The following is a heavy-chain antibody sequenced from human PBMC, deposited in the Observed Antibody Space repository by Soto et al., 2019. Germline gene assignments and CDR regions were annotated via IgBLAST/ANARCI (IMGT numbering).Heavy chain of an antibody. J-gene: IGHJ5*01. Sequence: PSETLSLTCTVSGVSIHNSHSFWGWIRQPPGKGLEFIGTVYYSGGAHYNSSLKSRVTISVDTANNQVSLRMRSLTAADTAVYYCGRVVEGATRHTDLDSWGPGTLVTVSS. CDR2: VYYSGGA. CDR3: GRVVEGATRHTDLDS. D-gene: IGHD2-21*01. CDR1: GVSIHNSHSF. V-gene: IGHV4-39*01.